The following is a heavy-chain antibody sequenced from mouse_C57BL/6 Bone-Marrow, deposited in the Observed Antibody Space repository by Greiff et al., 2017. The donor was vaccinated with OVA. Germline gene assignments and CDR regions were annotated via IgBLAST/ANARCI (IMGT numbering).Heavy chain of an antibody. CDR1: GFTFSDAW. J-gene: IGHJ2*01. CDR2: IRNKANNHAT. Sequence: EVQLQESGGGLVQPGGSMKLSCAASGFTFSDAWMDWVRQSPEKGLEWVAEIRNKANNHATYYAESVKGRFTISRDDSKSSVYLQMNSLRAEDTGIYYCTLYGSKAWFDYWGQGTTLTVSS. CDR3: TLYGSKAWFDY. V-gene: IGHV6-6*01. D-gene: IGHD1-1*01.